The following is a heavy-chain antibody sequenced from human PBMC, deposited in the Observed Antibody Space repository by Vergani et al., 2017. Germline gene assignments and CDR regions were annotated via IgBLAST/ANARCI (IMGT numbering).Heavy chain of an antibody. J-gene: IGHJ4*02. CDR3: VRDPDYSTFDS. D-gene: IGHD4-11*01. CDR1: GFTFSAYS. Sequence: DVRLVESGGGVVQPGGSLRLSCAVSGFTFSAYSMNWVRQTPGKGLEWISYIGVSDNSIYYADSVMGRFAISRDNARNLLFLQMNSLSADDSALYFCVRDPDYSTFDSWGQGTLVTVS. CDR2: IGVSDNSI. V-gene: IGHV3-48*01.